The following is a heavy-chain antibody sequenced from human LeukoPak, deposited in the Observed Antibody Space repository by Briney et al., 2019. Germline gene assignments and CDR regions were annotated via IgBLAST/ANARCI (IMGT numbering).Heavy chain of an antibody. D-gene: IGHD6-13*01. CDR3: AKGTAAGNTPFDY. V-gene: IGHV3-53*05. CDR2: IYSGGST. J-gene: IGHJ4*02. CDR1: GFTVNNNY. Sequence: GGSLRLSCAASGFTVNNNYMTWVRQAPGKGLEWVSVIYSGGSTYYADSVKGRFTISRDNSKNTLYLQMNSLRAEDTAVYYCAKGTAAGNTPFDYWGQGTLVTVSS.